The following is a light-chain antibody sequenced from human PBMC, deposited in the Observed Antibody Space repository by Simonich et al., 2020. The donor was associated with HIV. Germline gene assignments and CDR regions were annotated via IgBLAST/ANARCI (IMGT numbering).Light chain of an antibody. CDR3: QQYYSTLWT. V-gene: IGKV4-1*01. CDR2: WAS. CDR1: KSVLYSSNNKNY. Sequence: DIVMTQSPDSLAVSLGGRATITCKSSKSVLYSSNNKNYLAWYQQKPGQPPKLLIYWASTRESGVPDRCSGSGSGTDFTLTISSLQAEDVAVYYCQQYYSTLWTFGQGTKVEIK. J-gene: IGKJ1*01.